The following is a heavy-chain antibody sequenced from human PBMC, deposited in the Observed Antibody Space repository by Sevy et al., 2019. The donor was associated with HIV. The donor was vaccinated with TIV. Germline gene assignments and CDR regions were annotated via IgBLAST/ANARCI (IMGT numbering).Heavy chain of an antibody. V-gene: IGHV1-46*02. CDR1: GYTFNNYY. J-gene: IGHJ4*02. D-gene: IGHD6-19*01. CDR2: INPSGGST. CDR3: ARGGSSGWTYFDY. Sequence: ASVKVSCKASGYTFNNYYIHWVRQAPGQGLEWMGVINPSGGSTSYPQKFQGRVTMTRGTSTSTVYMELSSLRYEDRAVYYCARGGSSGWTYFDYWSQGTLVTVSS.